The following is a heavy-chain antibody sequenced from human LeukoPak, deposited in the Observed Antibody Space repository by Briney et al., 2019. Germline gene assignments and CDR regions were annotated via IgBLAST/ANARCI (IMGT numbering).Heavy chain of an antibody. CDR2: IYYSGST. V-gene: IGHV4-39*07. CDR3: ARDGIQLSGGVDY. J-gene: IGHJ4*02. D-gene: IGHD5-18*01. CDR1: GGSISSSSYY. Sequence: PSETLSLTCTVSGGSISSSSYYWGWIRQPPGKGLEWIGSIYYSGSTYYNPSLKSRVTISVDTSKNQFSLKLSSVTAADTAVYYCARDGIQLSGGVDYWGQGTLVTVSS.